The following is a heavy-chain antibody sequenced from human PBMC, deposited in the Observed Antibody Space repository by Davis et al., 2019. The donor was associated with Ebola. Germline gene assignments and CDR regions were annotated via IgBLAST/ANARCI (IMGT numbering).Heavy chain of an antibody. J-gene: IGHJ6*02. Sequence: PGGSLRLSCAASGFTFSSYEMNWVRQAPGKGLEWVSYISSSGSTIYYADSVKGRFTISGGNAKNSLYLQMNSLRAEDTAVYYCARVYSGSLYYYGMDVWGQGTTVTVSS. V-gene: IGHV3-48*03. CDR3: ARVYSGSLYYYGMDV. D-gene: IGHD1-26*01. CDR1: GFTFSSYE. CDR2: ISSSGSTI.